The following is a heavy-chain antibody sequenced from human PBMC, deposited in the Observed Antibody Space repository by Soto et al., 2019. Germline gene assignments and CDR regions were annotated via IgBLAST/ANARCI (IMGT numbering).Heavy chain of an antibody. CDR2: IYWDDDK. V-gene: IGHV2-5*02. D-gene: IGHD3-16*02. CDR3: AHRSAIYDYIWGSYRYPRFDP. CDR1: GFSLSTSGVG. J-gene: IGHJ5*02. Sequence: SGPTLVKPTQTLTLTCTFSGFSLSTSGVGVGWIRQPPGKALEWLALIYWDDDKRYSPSLKSRLTITKDTSKNQVVLTMTNMDPVDTATYYCAHRSAIYDYIWGSYRYPRFDPWGQGTLVTVSS.